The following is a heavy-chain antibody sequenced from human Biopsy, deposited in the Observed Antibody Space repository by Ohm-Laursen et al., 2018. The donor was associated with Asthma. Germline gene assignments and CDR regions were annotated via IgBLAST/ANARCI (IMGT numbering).Heavy chain of an antibody. V-gene: IGHV3-23*01. CDR1: GFVFGNYA. CDR2: ISGSGGST. CDR3: AKGYYYDSSGFDY. Sequence: GSLRLSCSASGFVFGNYAMYWVRQAPGKGLEWVSAISGSGGSTYYADSVKGRFTISRDNSKNTLYLQMNSLRAEDTAVYYCAKGYYYDSSGFDYWGQGTLVTVSS. D-gene: IGHD3-22*01. J-gene: IGHJ4*02.